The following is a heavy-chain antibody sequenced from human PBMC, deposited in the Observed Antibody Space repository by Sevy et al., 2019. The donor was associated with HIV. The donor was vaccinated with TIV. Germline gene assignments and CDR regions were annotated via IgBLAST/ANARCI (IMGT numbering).Heavy chain of an antibody. J-gene: IGHJ6*02. CDR3: AREAACYYYDYGMDV. Sequence: SQTVSLTCSVSGGTIVSSGHYWGWIRQTPGKGLEWIGSIYYNGHTYYNPSLNSRLTISIDTSKNQFSLNLSSVTAADTAIYFCAREAACYYYDYGMDVWGQGTLVSVSS. D-gene: IGHD2-21*01. CDR2: IYYNGHT. V-gene: IGHV4-39*02. CDR1: GGTIVSSGHY.